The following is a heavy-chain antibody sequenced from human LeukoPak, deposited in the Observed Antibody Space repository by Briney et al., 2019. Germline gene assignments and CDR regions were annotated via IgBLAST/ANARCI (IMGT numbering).Heavy chain of an antibody. CDR3: AKEIWPTVTTPGHTHFDY. V-gene: IGHV3-74*03. J-gene: IGHJ4*02. D-gene: IGHD4-17*01. Sequence: GGSLRLSCAASEFSFSITWMHWVRQPPGQGLVWVARITSDGTSTSYAESVKGRFTISRDNSKNTLCLQMNSLRAEDTAVYYCAKEIWPTVTTPGHTHFDYWGQGTLVTVSS. CDR2: ITSDGTST. CDR1: EFSFSITW.